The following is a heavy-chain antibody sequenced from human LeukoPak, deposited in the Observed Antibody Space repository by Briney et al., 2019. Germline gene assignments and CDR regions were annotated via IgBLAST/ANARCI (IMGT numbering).Heavy chain of an antibody. CDR2: FNPSGSST. Sequence: ASVKVSCKASGYTFTSFYMHWVRQAPGQGLEWMGIFNPSGSSTTYAQKFQGRVTMTGDTSTSIVYMELSSLGSEDTAVYYCARAGENYYDFYYWGQGTLVTVSS. J-gene: IGHJ4*02. CDR3: ARAGENYYDFYY. D-gene: IGHD1-26*01. V-gene: IGHV1-46*01. CDR1: GYTFTSFY.